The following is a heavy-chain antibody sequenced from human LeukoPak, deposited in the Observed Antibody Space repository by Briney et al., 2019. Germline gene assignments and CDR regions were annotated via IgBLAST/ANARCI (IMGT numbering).Heavy chain of an antibody. V-gene: IGHV1-18*01. D-gene: IGHD3-22*01. CDR1: GYTFTSYG. Sequence: ATVKVSCKASGYTFTSYGISWVRQAPGQGLEWMGWISAYNGNTNYAQKLQGRVTMTTDTSTSTAYMELRSLRSDDTAVYYCARVRYDSSGYPYFDYWGQGTLVTVSS. CDR2: ISAYNGNT. J-gene: IGHJ4*02. CDR3: ARVRYDSSGYPYFDY.